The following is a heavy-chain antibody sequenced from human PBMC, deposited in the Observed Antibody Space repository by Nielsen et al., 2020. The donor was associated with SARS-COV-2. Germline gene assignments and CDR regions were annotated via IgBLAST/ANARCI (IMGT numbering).Heavy chain of an antibody. CDR2: IKQDGSNK. Sequence: GESLKISCAASGFTFSSYWMSWVRQAPGKGLEWVANIKQDGSNKYYADSVKGRFTISRDNSKNTLYLQMNSLRAEDTAVYYCAKDLVMAMTEEAPDYWGQGTLVTVSS. D-gene: IGHD3-16*01. CDR3: AKDLVMAMTEEAPDY. J-gene: IGHJ4*02. CDR1: GFTFSSYW. V-gene: IGHV3-7*01.